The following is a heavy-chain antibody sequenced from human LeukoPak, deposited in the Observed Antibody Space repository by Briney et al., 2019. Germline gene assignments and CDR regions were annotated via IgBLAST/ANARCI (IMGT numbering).Heavy chain of an antibody. CDR1: GYSFSNYW. V-gene: IGHV3-23*01. CDR3: AKIGSSWYNY. Sequence: GESLKISCEGSGYSFSNYWIGWVRQAPGKGLEWVSAISGSGGSTYYADSVKGRFTISRDNSKNTLYLQMNSLRAEDTAVYYCAKIGSSWYNYWGQGTLVTVSS. D-gene: IGHD6-13*01. CDR2: ISGSGGST. J-gene: IGHJ4*02.